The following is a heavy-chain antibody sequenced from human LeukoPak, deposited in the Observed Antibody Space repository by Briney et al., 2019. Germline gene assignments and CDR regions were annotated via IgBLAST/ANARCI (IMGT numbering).Heavy chain of an antibody. J-gene: IGHJ6*04. V-gene: IGHV3-53*01. CDR3: AELGITMIGGV. CDR1: ELTLSDNY. CDR2: IYSGGST. D-gene: IGHD3-10*02. Sequence: GGSLRLFCAASELTLSDNYMSWIRQAPGRGLEWVSFIYSGGSTYYADSVKGRFTISRDNAKNSLYLQMNSLRAEDTAVYYCAELGITMIGGVWGKGTTVTISS.